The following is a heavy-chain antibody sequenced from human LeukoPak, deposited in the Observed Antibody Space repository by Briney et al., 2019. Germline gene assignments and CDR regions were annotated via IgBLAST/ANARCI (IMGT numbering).Heavy chain of an antibody. D-gene: IGHD2-2*02. CDR2: IIPILGTA. J-gene: IGHJ6*03. Sequence: GASVKVSCKASGGTFSSYAISWVRQAPGQGLEWMGGIIPILGTANYAQKFQGRVTITTDESTSTAYMELSSLRSEDTAVYYCASSPGGYCSSTSCYTVPYYYYMDVWGKGTTVTVSS. CDR3: ASSPGGYCSSTSCYTVPYYYYMDV. V-gene: IGHV1-69*05. CDR1: GGTFSSYA.